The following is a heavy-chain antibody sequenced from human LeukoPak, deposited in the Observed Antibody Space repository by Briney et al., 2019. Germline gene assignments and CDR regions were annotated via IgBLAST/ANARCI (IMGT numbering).Heavy chain of an antibody. V-gene: IGHV3-11*01. D-gene: IGHD1-26*01. CDR2: ISNSGSTI. J-gene: IGHJ4*02. CDR1: GFTFSDYY. Sequence: GGSLRLSCAAPGFTFSDYYMTWIRQAPGEGVGGVSYISNSGSTIYYADSVKGRFTISRDNGKNSLYLQMNSLRAEDTAVYYCAREHTSGTYYIDYWGQGTLVTVSS. CDR3: AREHTSGTYYIDY.